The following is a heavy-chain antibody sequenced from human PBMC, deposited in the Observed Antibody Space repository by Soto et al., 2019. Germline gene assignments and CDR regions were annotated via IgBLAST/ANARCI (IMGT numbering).Heavy chain of an antibody. J-gene: IGHJ5*02. D-gene: IGHD3-3*01. CDR2: INPYGGAA. V-gene: IGHV1-46*01. Sequence: ASVKVSCKASGYTFTSYYMHWVRQAPGQGLEWMGKINPYGGAATYAEKFQGRVTMTRDTSTATVYRELSRLSFDDTAVYFCAILFSWGGYYGAHQNWFAPGGKGTLVTASS. CDR1: GYTFTSYY. CDR3: AILFSWGGYYGAHQNWFAP.